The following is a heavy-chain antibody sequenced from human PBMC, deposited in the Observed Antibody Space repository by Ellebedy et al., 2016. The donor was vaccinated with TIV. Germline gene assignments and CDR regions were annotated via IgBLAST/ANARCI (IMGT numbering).Heavy chain of an antibody. V-gene: IGHV4-59*08. CDR3: ARRDNSGRWPSYFDY. Sequence: SETLSLTCTVSGGSTSGYYWSWVRQSPERGLEWVAYIYNSATTNYTPSLKSRLSISVDTSRNQVSLKLSPVSAADTAVYYCARRDNSGRWPSYFDYWGQGTLVTVSS. D-gene: IGHD3-10*01. CDR1: GGSTSGYY. CDR2: IYNSATT. J-gene: IGHJ4*02.